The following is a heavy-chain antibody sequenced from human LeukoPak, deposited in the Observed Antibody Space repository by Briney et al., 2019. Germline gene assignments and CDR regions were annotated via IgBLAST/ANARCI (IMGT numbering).Heavy chain of an antibody. Sequence: PGGSLRLSCAASGFTFSSYSMNWVRQAPGKGLEGVSSISSSSSYIYYADSVKGRFTISRDNAKNSLYLQMNSLRAEDTAVYYCARAQGGYDPWDIWGQGTMVTVSS. V-gene: IGHV3-21*01. CDR1: GFTFSSYS. J-gene: IGHJ3*02. D-gene: IGHD5-12*01. CDR3: ARAQGGYDPWDI. CDR2: ISSSSSYI.